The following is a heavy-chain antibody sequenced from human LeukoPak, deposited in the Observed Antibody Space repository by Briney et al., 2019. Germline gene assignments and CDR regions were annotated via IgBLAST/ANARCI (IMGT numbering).Heavy chain of an antibody. D-gene: IGHD6-19*01. CDR1: GGSISSGSYY. CDR2: IYTSGST. CDR3: ARGQARLSWFDP. V-gene: IGHV4-61*02. J-gene: IGHJ5*02. Sequence: SETLSLTCTVSGGSISSGSYYWSWIRQPAGKGLEWIGRIYTSGSTNYNPSLKSRVTISVDTSKNQFSLKLSSVTAADTAVYYCARGQARLSWFDPWGQGTLVTVSS.